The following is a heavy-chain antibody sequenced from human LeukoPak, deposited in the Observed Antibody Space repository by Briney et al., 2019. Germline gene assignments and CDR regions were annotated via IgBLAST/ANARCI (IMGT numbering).Heavy chain of an antibody. CDR3: AREEGGRTVVKAGVDY. D-gene: IGHD4-23*01. CDR2: IYYSGST. J-gene: IGHJ4*02. V-gene: IGHV4-39*07. Sequence: GSLRLSCAASGFIFSSYWMGWVRQPPGKGLEWIGSIYYSGSTYYNPSLKSRVTISIDTSKNQFSLKLSSVTAADTAVYYCAREEGGRTVVKAGVDYWGQGILVTVSS. CDR1: GFIFSSYW.